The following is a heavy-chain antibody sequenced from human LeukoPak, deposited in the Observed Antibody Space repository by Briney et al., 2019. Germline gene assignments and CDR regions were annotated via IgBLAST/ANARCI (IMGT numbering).Heavy chain of an antibody. Sequence: GGSLRLSCAASGFTFSSYSMNWVRQAPGKGLEWVSSISSSSSYIYYADSVKGRFTISRDNAKNSLYLQMNSLRAEDTAVYYCARDAYCYDSSGYFYYFDYWGQGTLVTVSS. CDR3: ARDAYCYDSSGYFYYFDY. CDR1: GFTFSSYS. V-gene: IGHV3-21*01. J-gene: IGHJ4*02. D-gene: IGHD3-22*01. CDR2: ISSSSSYI.